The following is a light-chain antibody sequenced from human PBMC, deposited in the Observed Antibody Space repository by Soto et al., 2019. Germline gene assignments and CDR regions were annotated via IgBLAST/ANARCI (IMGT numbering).Light chain of an antibody. CDR2: DVN. J-gene: IGLJ2*01. CDR1: TNDFDLYKY. Sequence: QSVLAQPVSVSGSPGQSITISCTGTTNDFDLYKYVSWYQQHPGKAPKLLIFDVNHRPSGVSNRFSGSKSANTASLTISGLQDEEEADYYCSSSKSRTTRVFGGGTK. V-gene: IGLV2-14*03. CDR3: SSSKSRTTRV.